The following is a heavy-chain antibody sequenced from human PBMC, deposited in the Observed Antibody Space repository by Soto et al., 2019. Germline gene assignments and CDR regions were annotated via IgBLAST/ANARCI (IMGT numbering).Heavy chain of an antibody. J-gene: IGHJ5*02. CDR1: GFTFSSYA. V-gene: IGHV3-48*01. CDR3: ARDREKNWFDP. CDR2: ISSSSSTI. D-gene: IGHD3-10*01. Sequence: EVQLVESGGGLVQPGGSLRLSCAASGFTFSSYAMNWVRQAPGKGLEWVSYISSSSSTIYYADSVKGRFTISRDNAKNSLYLQMNSLRAEDTAVYYCARDREKNWFDPWGQGTLVTVST.